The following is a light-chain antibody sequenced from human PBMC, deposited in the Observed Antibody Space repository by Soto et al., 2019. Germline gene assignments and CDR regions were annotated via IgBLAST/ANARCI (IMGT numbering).Light chain of an antibody. CDR1: QGISFY. J-gene: IGKJ2*01. CDR2: DAS. CDR3: QKYNSAFRT. V-gene: IGKV1-27*01. Sequence: DIQMTQSPSSQSASVGDTVTITCRASQGISFYLAWYQQKPGKAPKLLIYDASILLSGVPSRFRGSRSGTDFALTISSLQPEDAATYYCQKYNSAFRTFGQGTKLEIK.